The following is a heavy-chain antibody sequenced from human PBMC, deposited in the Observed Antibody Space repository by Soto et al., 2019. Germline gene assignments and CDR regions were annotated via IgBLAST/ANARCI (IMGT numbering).Heavy chain of an antibody. CDR2: IKQDGSET. D-gene: IGHD5-12*01. V-gene: IGHV3-7*04. CDR1: GFTFSTYW. Sequence: EVQLVESGGGLVQPGGSLRLSCAASGFTFSTYWMFWVRQAPGKGLEWVATIKQDGSETLYVDSVKGRFTISRDNAKNSLHLQMNRLRVEDTAVYFCAGAPGWLIENWGQGILVTVSS. CDR3: AGAPGWLIEN. J-gene: IGHJ4*02.